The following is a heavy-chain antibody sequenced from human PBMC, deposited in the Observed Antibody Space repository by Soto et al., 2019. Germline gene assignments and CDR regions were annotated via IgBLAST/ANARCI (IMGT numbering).Heavy chain of an antibody. CDR2: INSDGSSI. CDR3: ARDLGGCDPFDY. J-gene: IGHJ4*02. V-gene: IGHV3-74*01. CDR1: GFTFSSYS. D-gene: IGHD5-12*01. Sequence: GGSLRLSCAASGFTFSSYSMNWVRQAPGKGLEWVSRINSDGSSINYADSVKGRFTISRDNAKNTLYLQMNSLRAEDTAVYYCARDLGGCDPFDYWGQGTLVTVSS.